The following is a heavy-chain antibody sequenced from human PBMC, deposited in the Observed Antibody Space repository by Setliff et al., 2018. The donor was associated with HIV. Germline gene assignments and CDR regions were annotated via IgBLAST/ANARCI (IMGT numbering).Heavy chain of an antibody. CDR3: AKGVKWPDP. V-gene: IGHV3-53*01. D-gene: IGHD2-8*01. Sequence: GGSLRLSCAASGFTFSSYWMSWVRQAPGKGLEWVSFIYSDGRTYYAESVKGRFTISRDDSKKTLYLQMHSLRVEDTAAYYCAKGVKWPDPWGQGIQVTVSS. CDR1: GFTFSSYW. J-gene: IGHJ5*02. CDR2: IYSDGRT.